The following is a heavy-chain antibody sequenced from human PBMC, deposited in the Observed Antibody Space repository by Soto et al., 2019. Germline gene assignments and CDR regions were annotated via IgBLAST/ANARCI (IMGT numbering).Heavy chain of an antibody. D-gene: IGHD6-19*01. J-gene: IGHJ4*02. CDR3: ARWESSDWYLGI. V-gene: IGHV3-7*03. CDR2: VNQDGTQK. Sequence: EVQLVESGGGLVQPGGSLRLSCAGSGFTFSGYWMTWVRQPPGKGLEWVASVNQDGTQKFYVDSVKGRFTISRDNAKNSLFLQMISLRAEDTAVYYCARWESSDWYLGIWCQGTLVTVSS. CDR1: GFTFSGYW.